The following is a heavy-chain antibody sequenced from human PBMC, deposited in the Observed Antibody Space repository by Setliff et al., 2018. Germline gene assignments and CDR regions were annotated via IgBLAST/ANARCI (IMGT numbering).Heavy chain of an antibody. V-gene: IGHV4-59*02. CDR3: ARDRTAYSYGLDV. CDR1: GGSVSPYF. Sequence: SETLSLTCTVSGGSVSPYFWSWIRQPPGKGLRWIGYIYHNGNTNFNPSLKSRVDMSIDTSKNQFALNLKSVTAADTAVYYCARDRTAYSYGLDVWGQGTTVTVSS. D-gene: IGHD5-18*01. J-gene: IGHJ6*02. CDR2: IYHNGNT.